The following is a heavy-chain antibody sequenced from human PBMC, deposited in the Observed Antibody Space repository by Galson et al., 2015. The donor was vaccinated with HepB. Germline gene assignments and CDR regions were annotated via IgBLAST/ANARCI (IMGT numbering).Heavy chain of an antibody. J-gene: IGHJ3*02. Sequence: SVKVSCKASRGTFSSYAISWVRQAPGQGLEWMGGIIPIFGTANYAQKFQGRVTITADESTSTAYMELSSLRSEDTAVYYCAREIGIPGAFDIWGQGTMVTVSS. V-gene: IGHV1-69*13. CDR1: RGTFSSYA. CDR2: IIPIFGTA. CDR3: AREIGIPGAFDI. D-gene: IGHD1-14*01.